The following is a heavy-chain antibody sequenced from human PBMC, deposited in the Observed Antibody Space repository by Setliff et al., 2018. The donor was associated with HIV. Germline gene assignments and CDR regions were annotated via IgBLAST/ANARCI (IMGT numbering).Heavy chain of an antibody. D-gene: IGHD3-10*01. Sequence: GASVKVSCKASGYTFTSFVMNWVRQAPGQGLEWMGWINTNTGNPTYAQGFTGRLFFSLDTSVSTAYLQISRLKAEDTAVYYCARVGGFGEFIENWFDPWGQGTLVTVSS. V-gene: IGHV7-4-1*02. CDR1: GYTFTSFV. J-gene: IGHJ5*02. CDR3: ARVGGFGEFIENWFDP. CDR2: INTNTGNP.